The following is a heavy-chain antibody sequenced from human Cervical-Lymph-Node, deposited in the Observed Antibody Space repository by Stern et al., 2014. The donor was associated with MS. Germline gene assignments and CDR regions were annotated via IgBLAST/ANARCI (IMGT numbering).Heavy chain of an antibody. CDR2: INPDSGYT. CDR1: GYIFTGYY. Sequence: VQLVESGAEVKMPGTSVTVSCKTSGYIFTGYYMHWVRQAPGQGLAWMGWINPDSGYTNYAQKFRGRVTMPTDTSLSTAYMELSNVRPDDTAVFFCARDSAFGVTPGTHAFDLWGQGTIVTVSS. V-gene: IGHV1-2*02. J-gene: IGHJ3*01. D-gene: IGHD2-21*02. CDR3: ARDSAFGVTPGTHAFDL.